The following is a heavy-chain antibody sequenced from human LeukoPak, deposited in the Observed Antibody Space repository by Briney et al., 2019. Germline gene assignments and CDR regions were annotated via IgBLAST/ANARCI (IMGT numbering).Heavy chain of an antibody. D-gene: IGHD5-12*01. CDR1: GFTFSDYY. J-gene: IGHJ4*02. CDR2: ISSSSYI. V-gene: IGHV3-69-1*01. CDR3: ARIVATIGADY. Sequence: PGGSLRLSCAASGFTFSDYYMSWIRQAPGKGLEWVSSISSSSYIYYADSVKGRFTISRDNAKNSLYLQMNSLRAEDTAVYYCARIVATIGADYWGQGTLVTVSS.